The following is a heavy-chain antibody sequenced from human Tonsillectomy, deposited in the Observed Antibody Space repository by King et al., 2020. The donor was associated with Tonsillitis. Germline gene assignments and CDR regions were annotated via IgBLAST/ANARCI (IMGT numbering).Heavy chain of an antibody. J-gene: IGHJ3*02. D-gene: IGHD5-12*01. CDR3: ARRHSGLLVAAPIRDAFDI. CDR2: IYWDNDT. Sequence: HITLKESGPALVKPTQTLTLTCTFSGFSLITSGVGVGWIRQPPGKALEWLALIYWDNDTRYSPSLKSRLTITKDTSRNKVVLTMTNVDPVDTATYFCARRHSGLLVAAPIRDAFDIWGQGTMVTVSS. V-gene: IGHV2-5*02. CDR1: GFSLITSGVG.